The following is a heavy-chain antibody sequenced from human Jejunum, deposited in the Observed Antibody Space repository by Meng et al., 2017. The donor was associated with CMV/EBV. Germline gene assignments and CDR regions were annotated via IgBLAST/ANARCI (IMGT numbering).Heavy chain of an antibody. V-gene: IGHV3-23*01. CDR1: SSRG. Sequence: SSRGMRWVRQVTGKGLEWVSGISSSGGSSYYVDSVKGRFTISRDNSKNTLYLRMDSLRAEDTAVYYCAKEKYGGAGWAFYHGIDVWGQGTTVTVSS. CDR3: AKEKYGGAGWAFYHGIDV. J-gene: IGHJ6*02. D-gene: IGHD4-23*01. CDR2: ISSSGGSS.